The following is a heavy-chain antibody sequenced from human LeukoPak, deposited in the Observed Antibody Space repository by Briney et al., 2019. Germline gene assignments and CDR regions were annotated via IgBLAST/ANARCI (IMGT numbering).Heavy chain of an antibody. D-gene: IGHD7-27*01. CDR2: ISYDGSIK. Sequence: PGRSLRLSCAASGFTFSSYAMHWVRQAPGKGLEWVAVISYDGSIKYYADSVKGRFTISRDNSKNTVYLEMNSLRAEDTAVYYCARDGENHYYDYWGQGTLVTVSS. V-gene: IGHV3-30*14. CDR3: ARDGENHYYDY. J-gene: IGHJ4*02. CDR1: GFTFSSYA.